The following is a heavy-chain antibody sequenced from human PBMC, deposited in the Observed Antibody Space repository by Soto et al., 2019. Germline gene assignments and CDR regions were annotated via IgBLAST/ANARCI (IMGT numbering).Heavy chain of an antibody. Sequence: GLLRPPCAASELTIISHSVNWISQAQRKGLEWVSSISSSSSYIYYADSVKGRFTISRDNAKNSLYLQMNSLRAEDTAVYYCAREVHCVSSGSDASAIRGKRSTVT. V-gene: IGHV3-21*01. CDR1: ELTIISHS. D-gene: IGHD3-22*01. CDR3: AREVHCVSSGSDASAI. CDR2: ISSSSSYI. J-gene: IGHJ6*03.